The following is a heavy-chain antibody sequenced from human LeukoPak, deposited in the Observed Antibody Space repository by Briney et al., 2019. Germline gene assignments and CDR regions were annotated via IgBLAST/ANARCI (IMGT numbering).Heavy chain of an antibody. CDR2: IYPGDSDT. V-gene: IGHV5-51*01. J-gene: IGHJ3*02. D-gene: IGHD5-18*01. CDR3: ARGGVDTAMVNDAFDI. Sequence: GESLKISCKGSGYSFTSYWIGWVRQMPGKGLEWMGIIYPGDSDTRYSPSFQGQVTISADKSISTAYLQWSSLEASDTAMYYCARGGVDTAMVNDAFDIWGQGTMVTVSS. CDR1: GYSFTSYW.